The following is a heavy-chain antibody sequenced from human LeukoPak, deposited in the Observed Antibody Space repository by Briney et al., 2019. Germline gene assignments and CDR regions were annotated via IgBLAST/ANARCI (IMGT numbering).Heavy chain of an antibody. J-gene: IGHJ4*02. D-gene: IGHD2-15*01. CDR1: GYTFTSYY. Sequence: ASVKVSCKASGYTFTSYYLHWVRQAPGQGLEWRGIINPSGGSTNYAQKFQGRVTVTRDTSTSTVYMELSSLRSEDTAIYYCARGDCSRGSCHLLDHWGQGTLVTVSS. CDR2: INPSGGST. V-gene: IGHV1-46*01. CDR3: ARGDCSRGSCHLLDH.